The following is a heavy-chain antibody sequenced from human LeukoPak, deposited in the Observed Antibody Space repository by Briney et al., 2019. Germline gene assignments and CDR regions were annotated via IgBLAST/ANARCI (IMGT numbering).Heavy chain of an antibody. Sequence: PGGSLRLSCAASGFTFSSYGMSWVRQAPGKGLEWVSAISGSGGRTYYADSVKGRFTVSRDNSKNTLYLQMNSLRDEDTALYYCAKRHYYDSGNFDYWGQGTLVTVSS. D-gene: IGHD3-10*01. CDR2: ISGSGGRT. V-gene: IGHV3-23*01. CDR3: AKRHYYDSGNFDY. CDR1: GFTFSSYG. J-gene: IGHJ4*02.